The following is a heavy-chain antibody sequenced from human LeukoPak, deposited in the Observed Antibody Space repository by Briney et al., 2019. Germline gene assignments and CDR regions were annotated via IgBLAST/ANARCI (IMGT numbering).Heavy chain of an antibody. D-gene: IGHD2-15*01. V-gene: IGHV3-23*01. J-gene: IGHJ6*03. CDR2: ISDDGGAT. Sequence: QPGGSLRLSCAASGFTFGRYAMTWVRPAPGRGLEWVSIISDDGGATYYADSVKGRFTISRDNSKNTLYLQMNTLRAEDTAVYYCAKGQRVVVPSTRILDVWGKGTTVTVSS. CDR1: GFTFGRYA. CDR3: AKGQRVVVPSTRILDV.